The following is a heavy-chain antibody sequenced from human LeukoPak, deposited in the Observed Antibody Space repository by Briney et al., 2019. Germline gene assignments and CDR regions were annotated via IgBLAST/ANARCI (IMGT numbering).Heavy chain of an antibody. CDR1: GFTFSNAW. J-gene: IGHJ4*02. V-gene: IGHV3-15*01. CDR3: TTGRPAAGTDDY. D-gene: IGHD6-13*01. Sequence: KPGGSLRLSCAASGFTFSNAWMSWVRQAPGKGLEWVGRIKSKTDGGTTDYAAPVKGRFTISRDDSKDTLYLQLNSLKTEDTAVYYCTTGRPAAGTDDYWGQGTLVTVSS. CDR2: IKSKTDGGTT.